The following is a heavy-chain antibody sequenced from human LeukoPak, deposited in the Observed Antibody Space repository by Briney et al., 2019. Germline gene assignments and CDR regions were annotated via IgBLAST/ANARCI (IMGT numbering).Heavy chain of an antibody. CDR2: ISSSSSYT. D-gene: IGHD5-18*01. CDR3: ARAGDRAFDY. V-gene: IGHV3-21*05. J-gene: IGHJ4*02. CDR1: GFTFSSYS. Sequence: KAGGSLRLSCAASGFTFSSYSMNWVRQAPGKGLGWVSYISSSSSYTNYADSVKGRFTISRDNAKNSLYLQMNSLRAEDTAVYYCARAGDRAFDYWGQGTLVTVSS.